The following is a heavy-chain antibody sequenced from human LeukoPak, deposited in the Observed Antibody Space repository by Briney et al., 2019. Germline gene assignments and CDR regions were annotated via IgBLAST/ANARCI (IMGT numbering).Heavy chain of an antibody. CDR3: AGGHSNYGDYFDY. D-gene: IGHD4-11*01. J-gene: IGHJ4*02. CDR1: GFTFSSYA. V-gene: IGHV3-23*01. CDR2: ISGSGGST. Sequence: GGSLRLSCAASGFTFSSYAMSWVRQAPGKGLEWVSAISGSGGSTYYADSVKGRFTISRDNAKSSLSLQMNSLRAEDTAVYYCAGGHSNYGDYFDYWGQGTLVTVSS.